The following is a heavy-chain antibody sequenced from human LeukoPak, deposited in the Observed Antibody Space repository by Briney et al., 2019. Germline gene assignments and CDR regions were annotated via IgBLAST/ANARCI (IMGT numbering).Heavy chain of an antibody. CDR1: GYTFTGYY. J-gene: IGHJ4*02. V-gene: IGHV1-2*02. D-gene: IGHD3-22*01. CDR3: ARDTSYYYDSSGYYSFDY. Sequence: ASVKVSRKASGYTFTGYYMHWVRQAPGQGLEWMGWINPNSGGTNYAQKFQGRVTMTRDTSISTAYMELSRLRSDDTAVYYCARDTSYYYDSSGYYSFDYWGQGTLVTVSS. CDR2: INPNSGGT.